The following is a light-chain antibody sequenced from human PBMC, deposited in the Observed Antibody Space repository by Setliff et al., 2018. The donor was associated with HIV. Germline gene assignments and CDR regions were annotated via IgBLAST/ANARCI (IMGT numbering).Light chain of an antibody. V-gene: IGLV2-11*01. CDR3: CSYAGSYTWV. Sequence: QSALTQPRSVSGSPGQSVTISCTGTSSDVGGYNYVSWYQQHPGNAPKLIIYDVSERPSGVPDRFSGSKSGNTASLTISGLQAEDEADYYCCSYAGSYTWVFGTGTKVT. J-gene: IGLJ1*01. CDR2: DVS. CDR1: SSDVGGYNY.